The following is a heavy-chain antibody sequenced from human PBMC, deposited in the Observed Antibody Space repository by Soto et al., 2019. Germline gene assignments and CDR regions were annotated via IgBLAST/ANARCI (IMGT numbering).Heavy chain of an antibody. Sequence: SETLSLTCTVSGGSISSGDYYWSWIRQPPGKGLEWIGYIYYSGSTYYNPSLKSRVTISVDTSKNQFSLKLSSVTAADTAVYYCARAQEDYYYYGMDVWGQGTTVTVSS. CDR2: IYYSGST. CDR3: ARAQEDYYYYGMDV. J-gene: IGHJ6*02. CDR1: GGSISSGDYY. V-gene: IGHV4-30-4*01.